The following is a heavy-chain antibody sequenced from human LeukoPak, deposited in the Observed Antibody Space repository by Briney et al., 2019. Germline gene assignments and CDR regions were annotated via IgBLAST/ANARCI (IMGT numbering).Heavy chain of an antibody. J-gene: IGHJ3*02. D-gene: IGHD5-12*01. CDR2: ISYDGSNK. V-gene: IGHV3-30*18. CDR3: AKALGYSGYSAFDAFDI. CDR1: GFTFSSYG. Sequence: GGSLRLSCAASGFTFSSYGMHWVRQAPGKGLEWVAVISYDGSNKYYADSVKGRFTISRDNSKNTLYLQMNSLRAEDTAVYYCAKALGYSGYSAFDAFDIWGQGTMVAVSS.